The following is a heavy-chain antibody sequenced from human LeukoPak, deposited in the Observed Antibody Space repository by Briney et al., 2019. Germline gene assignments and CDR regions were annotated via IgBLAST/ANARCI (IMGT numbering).Heavy chain of an antibody. CDR2: IYNSAT. J-gene: IGHJ5*02. CDR3: SYRVNESGRGS. Sequence: PSQTLSLTCTVSGGSISGGEYHWSWIRQPPGKGLEWIGYIYNSATYYNPSLKSRVSISEDTSSNHFSLKVNSVTAADTAVYCASYRVNESGRGSWGQGTLVTVSS. D-gene: IGHD2-15*01. CDR1: GGSISGGEYH. V-gene: IGHV4-30-4*01.